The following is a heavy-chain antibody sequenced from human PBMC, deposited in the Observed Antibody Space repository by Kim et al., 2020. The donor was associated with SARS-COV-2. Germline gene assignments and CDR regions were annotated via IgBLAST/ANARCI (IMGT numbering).Heavy chain of an antibody. D-gene: IGHD3-3*01. J-gene: IGHJ4*02. CDR3: ARDSYDFWSGYYTGLFDY. Sequence: ASVKVSCKASGYTFTSYGISWVRQAPGQGLEWMGWISAYNGNTNYAQKLQGRVTMTTDTSTSTAYMELRSLRSDDTAVYYCARDSYDFWSGYYTGLFDYWGQGTLVTVSS. CDR1: GYTFTSYG. CDR2: ISAYNGNT. V-gene: IGHV1-18*04.